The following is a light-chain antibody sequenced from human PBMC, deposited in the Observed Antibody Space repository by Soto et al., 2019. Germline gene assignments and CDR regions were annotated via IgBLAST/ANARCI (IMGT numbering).Light chain of an antibody. CDR1: QSISSW. V-gene: IGKV1-5*01. Sequence: DIQMTQSPSTLSASEGDRVTITCRASQSISSWLAWYQQKPGKAPKLLIYDASSLESGVPSRFSGSGSGTEFTLTISSLKPDDFATYYCQQYQSYSRTFGQGTKVDI. J-gene: IGKJ1*01. CDR2: DAS. CDR3: QQYQSYSRT.